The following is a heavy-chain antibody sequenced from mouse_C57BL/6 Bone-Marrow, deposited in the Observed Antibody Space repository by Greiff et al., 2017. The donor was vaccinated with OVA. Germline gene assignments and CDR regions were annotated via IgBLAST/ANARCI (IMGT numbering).Heavy chain of an antibody. Sequence: QVQLKQPGAELVKPGASVKMSCKASGYTFTSYWITWVKQRPGQGLEWIGDIYPGSGSTNYNEKFKSKATLTVDTSSSTAYMQLISLTSEDSTFYYCARHYYGSSAFDYWGQGTTLTVSS. CDR3: ARHYYGSSAFDY. J-gene: IGHJ2*01. CDR1: GYTFTSYW. CDR2: IYPGSGST. V-gene: IGHV1-55*01. D-gene: IGHD1-1*01.